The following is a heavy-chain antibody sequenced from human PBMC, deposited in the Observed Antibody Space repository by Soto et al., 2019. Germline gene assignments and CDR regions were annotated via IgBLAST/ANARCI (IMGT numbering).Heavy chain of an antibody. Sequence: PGGSLRLSCAASGFTFSDYYMSWIRQAPGKGLEWVSYISSSSSYTNYADSVKGRFTISRDNAKNSLYLQMNSLRAEDTAVYYCARGSRSIAVAGLLLGMDVWGQGTTVTVSS. CDR3: ARGSRSIAVAGLLLGMDV. V-gene: IGHV3-11*06. CDR1: GFTFSDYY. CDR2: ISSSSSYT. J-gene: IGHJ6*02. D-gene: IGHD6-19*01.